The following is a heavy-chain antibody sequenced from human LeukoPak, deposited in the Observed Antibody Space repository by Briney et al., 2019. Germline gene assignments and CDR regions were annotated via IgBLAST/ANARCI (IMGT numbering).Heavy chain of an antibody. CDR1: GGSISSSSYY. CDR2: IYYSGST. Sequence: PSETLSLTCTVSGGSISSSSYYWGWIRQPPGKGLEWIGSIYYSGSTYYNPSLKSRVTVSVDTSKNQFSLKLRSVTAADTAVYYCARDASLYYYDSSGDAFGIWGQGTMVTVSS. J-gene: IGHJ3*02. D-gene: IGHD3-22*01. V-gene: IGHV4-39*07. CDR3: ARDASLYYYDSSGDAFGI.